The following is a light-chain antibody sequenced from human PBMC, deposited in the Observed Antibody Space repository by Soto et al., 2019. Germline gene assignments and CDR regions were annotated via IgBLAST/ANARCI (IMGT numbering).Light chain of an antibody. J-gene: IGKJ3*01. CDR2: GAS. CDR1: QSVSSSY. Sequence: EIVLTQSPGTLSLSPGERATLSCRASQSVSSSYLAWYQQKPGQAPRLLIYGASSRATGIPDRFSGSGSGTALTLTISRLEPEDFAVYYCQQYGSSPRFTFGPGTKVDIK. CDR3: QQYGSSPRFT. V-gene: IGKV3-20*01.